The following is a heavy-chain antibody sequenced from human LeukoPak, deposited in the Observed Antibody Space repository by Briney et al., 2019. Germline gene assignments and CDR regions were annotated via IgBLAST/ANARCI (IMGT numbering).Heavy chain of an antibody. CDR1: GGTFSTSS. Sequence: GASVKVSCKASGGTFSTSSISWVRQAPGQGLEWMGRIIPILGIPNYAQKFQGRVTITADKSTSTAYMELSSLRSEETAVYYCARGYCSSTSCYTPWDYWGQETLVTVSS. V-gene: IGHV1-69*02. CDR2: IIPILGIP. D-gene: IGHD2-2*02. J-gene: IGHJ4*02. CDR3: ARGYCSSTSCYTPWDY.